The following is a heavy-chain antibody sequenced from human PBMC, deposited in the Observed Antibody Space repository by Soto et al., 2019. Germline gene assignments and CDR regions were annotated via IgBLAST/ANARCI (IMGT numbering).Heavy chain of an antibody. J-gene: IGHJ4*02. CDR3: VSGEGRYGHDTGFDY. CDR2: ISHGGSDT. V-gene: IGHV3-30*03. CDR1: GFSFSNHG. Sequence: QMQLVESGGGAVQPGRSLRLSCAASGFSFSNHGMHWVRQAPGKGLDWVADISHGGSDTWYADSVKGRFTISRDNSKNTVYLQMDGLRSEDTAIYYCVSGEGRYGHDTGFDYWGQGTLVTVSS. D-gene: IGHD5-12*01.